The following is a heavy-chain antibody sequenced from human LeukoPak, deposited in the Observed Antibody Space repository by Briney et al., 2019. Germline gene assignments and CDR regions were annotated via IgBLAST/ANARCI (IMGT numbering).Heavy chain of an antibody. J-gene: IGHJ6*03. CDR3: ARDTPSTYYDFWSGDYYYYMDV. V-gene: IGHV4-59*01. CDR1: GGSISSYY. D-gene: IGHD3-3*01. Sequence: SETLSLTCTVSGGSISSYYWSWIRQPPGKGLEWIGYIYYSGSTNYNPSLKSRVTISVDTSKNQFSLKLSSVTAADTTVYYCARDTPSTYYDFWSGDYYYYMDVWGKGTTVTVSS. CDR2: IYYSGST.